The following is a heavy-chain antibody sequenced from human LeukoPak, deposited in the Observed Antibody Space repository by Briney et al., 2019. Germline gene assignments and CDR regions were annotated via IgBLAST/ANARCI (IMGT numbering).Heavy chain of an antibody. Sequence: GGSLRLSCEASGFTFSHYEMNWVRQAPGEGLEWVSYISSSGYTIYYADSVKGRFTISRDNAKNSLYLQMNSLRAEDTAVYYCAREDCSSTSCYDPSVSDYWGQGTLVTVSS. CDR2: ISSSGYTI. D-gene: IGHD2-2*01. CDR3: AREDCSSTSCYDPSVSDY. V-gene: IGHV3-48*03. J-gene: IGHJ4*02. CDR1: GFTFSHYE.